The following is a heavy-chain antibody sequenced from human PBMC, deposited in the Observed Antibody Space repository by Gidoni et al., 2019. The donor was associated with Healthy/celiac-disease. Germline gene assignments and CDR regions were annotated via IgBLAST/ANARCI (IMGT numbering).Heavy chain of an antibody. Sequence: QVQLVQSGAEVKKPGASVKVACKASGYTFTSYGISWVRQAPGQGIEWMGWISAYTGNTNYAKKLQGRVPMTTDTSPSTAYMELRSLRSYDTAVYSFSRFSGGSCYPDYWGQGTLVPVSS. J-gene: IGHJ4*02. D-gene: IGHD2-15*01. CDR3: SRFSGGSCYPDY. CDR2: ISAYTGNT. CDR1: GYTFTSYG. V-gene: IGHV1-18*04.